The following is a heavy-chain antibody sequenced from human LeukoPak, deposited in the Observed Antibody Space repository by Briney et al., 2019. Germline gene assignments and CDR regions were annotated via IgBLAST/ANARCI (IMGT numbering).Heavy chain of an antibody. V-gene: IGHV4-39*01. Sequence: SETLSLTCTVSGGSISSSRYYWGWIRQPPGKGLEWVGGIYYSGTTYYNPSLKSRVTISVDTSKNQFSLILTSVTAADTAMYYCARQGLYGDYVWYFDLWGRGTLVTVSS. J-gene: IGHJ2*01. CDR1: GGSISSSRYY. D-gene: IGHD4-17*01. CDR2: IYYSGTT. CDR3: ARQGLYGDYVWYFDL.